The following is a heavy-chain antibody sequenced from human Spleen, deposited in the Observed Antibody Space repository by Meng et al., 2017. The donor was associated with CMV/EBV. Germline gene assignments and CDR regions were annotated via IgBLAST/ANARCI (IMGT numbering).Heavy chain of an antibody. Sequence: GSLRLSCAASGFTFSSYWMSWVRQAPGKGLEWVASIKEDGGEKYYVDSVKGRFTISRDNDKNSLYLEMNSLRDEDAAVYYCARVSSITTNGVSLYFDYWGQGTLVTVSS. D-gene: IGHD2-8*01. CDR3: ARVSSITTNGVSLYFDY. J-gene: IGHJ4*02. CDR1: GFTFSSYW. V-gene: IGHV3-7*01. CDR2: IKEDGGEK.